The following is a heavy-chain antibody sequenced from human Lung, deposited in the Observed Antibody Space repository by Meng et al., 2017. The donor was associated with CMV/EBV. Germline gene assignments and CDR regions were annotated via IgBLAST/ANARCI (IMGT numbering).Heavy chain of an antibody. CDR1: GYTFGSYG. D-gene: IGHD1-26*01. Sequence: AHLLESGPRVKKPWGLVRVSCKASGYTFGSYGICWVRQAPGQGLEWMGWINAYNGDTNCAQTLQGRVTMTTDTSTSTAYMELRSLRSDDTAVYYCARVEVGITSGDYWGQGTLVTASS. J-gene: IGHJ4*02. V-gene: IGHV1-18*01. CDR2: INAYNGDT. CDR3: ARVEVGITSGDY.